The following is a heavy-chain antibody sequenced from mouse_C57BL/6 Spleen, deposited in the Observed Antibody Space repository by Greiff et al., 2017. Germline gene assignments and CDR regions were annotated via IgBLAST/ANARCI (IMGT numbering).Heavy chain of an antibody. Sequence: EVQRVESGGGLVQPGGSLSLSCAASGFTFTDYYMSWVRQPPGKALEWLGFIRNKANGYTTEYSASVKGRFTISRDNSQSILYLQMNSLRAEDSATYYCAISKFTTVCAGYYYAMDYWGQGTSVTVSS. CDR1: GFTFTDYY. CDR3: AISKFTTVCAGYYYAMDY. J-gene: IGHJ4*01. D-gene: IGHD1-1*01. CDR2: IRNKANGYTT. V-gene: IGHV7-3*01.